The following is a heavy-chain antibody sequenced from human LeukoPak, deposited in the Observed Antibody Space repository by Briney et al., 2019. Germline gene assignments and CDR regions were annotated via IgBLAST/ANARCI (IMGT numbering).Heavy chain of an antibody. CDR2: INAGNGNT. J-gene: IGHJ5*02. V-gene: IGHV1-3*01. CDR3: ARVGWFGETPSIGWFDP. D-gene: IGHD3-10*01. Sequence: ASVKVSCKASGYTFTSYAMHWVRQAPGQRLEWMGWINAGNGNTKYSQKFQGRVTITRGTSASTAYMELSSLRSEDTAVYYCARVGWFGETPSIGWFDPWGQGTLVTVSS. CDR1: GYTFTSYA.